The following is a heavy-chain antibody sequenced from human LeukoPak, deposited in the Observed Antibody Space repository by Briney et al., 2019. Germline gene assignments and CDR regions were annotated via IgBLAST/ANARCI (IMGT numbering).Heavy chain of an antibody. CDR3: ARDAASGNNWFDP. V-gene: IGHV3-7*01. Sequence: GGSLRLSCAASGFTFSSYWMSWVHQAPGKGLEWVANIKQDGSEKYYVDSVKGRFTISRDNARNSLYLQMNSLSTEDTALYYCARDAASGNNWFDPWGQGTLVTVSS. D-gene: IGHD3-3*01. CDR2: IKQDGSEK. J-gene: IGHJ5*02. CDR1: GFTFSSYW.